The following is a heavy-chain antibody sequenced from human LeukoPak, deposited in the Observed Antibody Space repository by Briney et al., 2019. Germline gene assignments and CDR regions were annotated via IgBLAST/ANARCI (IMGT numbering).Heavy chain of an antibody. J-gene: IGHJ4*02. CDR3: ARDPVRRDSY. CDR2: IFSGGNT. CDR1: GFIVSSNY. Sequence: PGGSLRLSCAASGFIVSSNYMSWVRQAPGKGLEWVSAIFSGGNTYYADSVTGRFTISRDNAKNTLYLQMNSLRAEDTAVYYCARDPVRRDSYWGQGTLVTVSS. V-gene: IGHV3-53*01. D-gene: IGHD3-10*01.